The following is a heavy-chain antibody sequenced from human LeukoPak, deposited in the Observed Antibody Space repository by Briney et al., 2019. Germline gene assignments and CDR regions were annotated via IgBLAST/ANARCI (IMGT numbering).Heavy chain of an antibody. D-gene: IGHD2-21*02. V-gene: IGHV1-69*06. CDR1: GGTFSSYA. J-gene: IGHJ5*02. CDR3: ARSLCGGDCYRFPYWFDP. Sequence: ASVKVSCKASGGTFSSYAISWVRQAPGQGLEWMGGTIPIFGTANYAQKFQGRVTITADKSTSTAYMELSSLRSEDTAVYYCARSLCGGDCYRFPYWFDPWGQGTLVTVSS. CDR2: TIPIFGTA.